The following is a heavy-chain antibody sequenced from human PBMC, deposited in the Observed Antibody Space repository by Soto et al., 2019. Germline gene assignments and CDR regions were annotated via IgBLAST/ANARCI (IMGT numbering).Heavy chain of an antibody. CDR2: SNHRGSN. V-gene: IGHV4-34*01. D-gene: IGHD3-3*01. J-gene: IGHJ6*02. CDR1: GGSFDTYY. CDR3: ARDQYDFRSGSYYYAMEV. Sequence: SETLSLTCVVSGGSFDTYYWNWIRQSPGKGLEWIGESNHRGSNNYSPSLKSRVTISLDTSKNQFSLKLTSVTAADTAVYYCARDQYDFRSGSYYYAMEVWGQGTKVTVSS.